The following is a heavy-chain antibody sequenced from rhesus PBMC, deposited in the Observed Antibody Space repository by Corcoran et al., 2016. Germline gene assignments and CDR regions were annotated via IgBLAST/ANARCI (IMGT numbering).Heavy chain of an antibody. CDR2: ISGNSGST. J-gene: IGHJ4*01. Sequence: QVQLQESGPGLVKPSETLSLPCAVSGVSFGTYWWRWIWRPPGKGLEWIGEISGNSGSTNYNPSLKSRVTISRDASKNQFSLNLASVTAADTAVYYCARYSGYTHFDYWGQGVLVTVSS. V-gene: IGHV4-80*01. D-gene: IGHD5-24*01. CDR1: GVSFGTYW. CDR3: ARYSGYTHFDY.